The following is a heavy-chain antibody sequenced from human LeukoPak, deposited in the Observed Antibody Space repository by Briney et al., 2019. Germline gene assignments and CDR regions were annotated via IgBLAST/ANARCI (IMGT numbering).Heavy chain of an antibody. CDR2: ISYDGSNK. J-gene: IGHJ3*02. D-gene: IGHD2-15*01. V-gene: IGHV3-30-3*01. Sequence: GGSLRLSCAASGFTFSSYAMHWVRQAPGKGLEWVAVISYDGSNKYYADSVKGRFTISRDNSKNTLYLQMNSLRAEDTAVYYCARVSLVVRAFDIWGQGTMVTVSS. CDR3: ARVSLVVRAFDI. CDR1: GFTFSSYA.